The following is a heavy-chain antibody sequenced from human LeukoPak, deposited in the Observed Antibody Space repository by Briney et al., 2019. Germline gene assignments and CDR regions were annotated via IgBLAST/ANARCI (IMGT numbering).Heavy chain of an antibody. J-gene: IGHJ4*02. CDR2: ISWDGGST. CDR3: TTPESQTYYYGSGSPGY. Sequence: GGSLRLSCAASGFTFDDYTMHWVRQAPGKGLEWVSLISWDGGSTYYADSVKGRFTISRDNAKNSLYLQMNSLRAEDTAVYYCTTPESQTYYYGSGSPGYWGQGTLVTVSS. V-gene: IGHV3-43*01. CDR1: GFTFDDYT. D-gene: IGHD3-10*01.